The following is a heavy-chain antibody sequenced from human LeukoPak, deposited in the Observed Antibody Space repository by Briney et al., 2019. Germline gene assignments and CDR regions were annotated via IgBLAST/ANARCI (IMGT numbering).Heavy chain of an antibody. CDR3: ARARALLFDP. Sequence: GGSLRLSCAASGFTFSSYSMNWVRQAPGKGLEWVSSISSSSSYIYYADSVKGRFTISRDNSKNTLYLQMNSLRAEDTAVYYCARARALLFDPWGQGTLVTVSS. D-gene: IGHD3-10*01. CDR2: ISSSSSYI. CDR1: GFTFSSYS. V-gene: IGHV3-21*01. J-gene: IGHJ5*02.